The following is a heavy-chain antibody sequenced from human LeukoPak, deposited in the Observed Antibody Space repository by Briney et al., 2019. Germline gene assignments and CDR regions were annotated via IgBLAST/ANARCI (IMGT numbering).Heavy chain of an antibody. J-gene: IGHJ4*02. CDR3: AREGTYGDYYFDS. D-gene: IGHD4-17*01. CDR1: GFTVSSNY. Sequence: GGSLRLSCAASGFTVSSNYMSWVRQAPGKGLEWVSIIHSGGGTYYADSVKGRFTISRDNSKNTLYLQMNSLRAEDTAVYYCAREGTYGDYYFDSWGQGTLVTVSS. CDR2: IHSGGGT. V-gene: IGHV3-66*01.